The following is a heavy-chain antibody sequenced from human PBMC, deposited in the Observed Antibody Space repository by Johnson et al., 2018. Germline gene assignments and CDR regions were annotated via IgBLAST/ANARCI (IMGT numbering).Heavy chain of an antibody. D-gene: IGHD6-13*01. J-gene: IGHJ3*02. Sequence: VQLVESGGGLVQXGGSLRLSCAASGFTFSSYSMNWVRPAPGKGLEWVSYISSSSSTIYYADSVKGRFTISRDNAKNSLYLQMNRLRAEDTVVYYCARLAAGAFDIWGQGTMVTVSS. CDR1: GFTFSSYS. V-gene: IGHV3-48*01. CDR3: ARLAAGAFDI. CDR2: ISSSSSTI.